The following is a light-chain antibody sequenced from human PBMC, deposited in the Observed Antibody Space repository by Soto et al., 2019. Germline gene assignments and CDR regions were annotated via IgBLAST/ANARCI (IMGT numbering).Light chain of an antibody. CDR3: SSYTTRSTYV. J-gene: IGLJ1*01. Sequence: QSVLTQPASVSGSPGQSITISCTGTSRDIGFFNYVSWYQQFPGNAPKLIMFEVTNRPSGVSNRFSASKSGNTASLTISGLQAEDGADYYCSSYTTRSTYVFGTGTKLTVL. CDR1: SRDIGFFNY. V-gene: IGLV2-14*01. CDR2: EVT.